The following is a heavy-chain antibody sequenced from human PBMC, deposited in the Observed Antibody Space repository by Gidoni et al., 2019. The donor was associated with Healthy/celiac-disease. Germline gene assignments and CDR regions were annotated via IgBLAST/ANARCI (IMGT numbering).Heavy chain of an antibody. J-gene: IGHJ6*02. CDR1: GFPFSSYS. V-gene: IGHV3-21*01. D-gene: IGHD4-17*01. CDR3: ARGEYGDYFFCGMDV. Sequence: EVQLVESGGGLVKPGGSLRLSCAASGFPFSSYSMNWVRQAPGKGLEWVSSISSSSSYIYYADSVKGRFTISRDNAKNSLYLQMNSLRAEDTAVYYCARGEYGDYFFCGMDVWGQGTTVTVSS. CDR2: ISSSSSYI.